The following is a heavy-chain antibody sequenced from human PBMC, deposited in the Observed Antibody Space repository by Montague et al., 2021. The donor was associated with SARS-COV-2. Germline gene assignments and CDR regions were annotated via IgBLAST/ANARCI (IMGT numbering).Heavy chain of an antibody. D-gene: IGHD3-16*02. CDR1: GGSISSSSYY. J-gene: IGHJ4*02. V-gene: IGHV4-31*03. Sequence: TLSLTCTVSGGSISSSSYYWGWVRQHPGKGLEWIGYIYYSGSTYYNPSLKSRVTISVDTSKNQFSLKLSSVTAADTAVYYCARVKSMITFGGVIVLFDYWGQGTLVTVSS. CDR3: ARVKSMITFGGVIVLFDY. CDR2: IYYSGST.